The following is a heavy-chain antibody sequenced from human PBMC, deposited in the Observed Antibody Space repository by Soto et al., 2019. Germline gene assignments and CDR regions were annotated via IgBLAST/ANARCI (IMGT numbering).Heavy chain of an antibody. J-gene: IGHJ4*02. CDR2: ISAYNGNT. CDR3: ARDGHLGYSSGWSPY. Sequence: GASVKVSCKASGYTFTSYGISWVRQAPGQGLEWMGWISAYNGNTNYAQKLQGRVTMTTDTSTSTAYMELRSLRSDDTAVYYCARDGHLGYSSGWSPYWGQGTLVTVSS. V-gene: IGHV1-18*01. D-gene: IGHD6-19*01. CDR1: GYTFTSYG.